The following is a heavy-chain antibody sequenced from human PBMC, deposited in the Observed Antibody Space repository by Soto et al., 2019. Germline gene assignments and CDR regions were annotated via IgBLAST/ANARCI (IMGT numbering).Heavy chain of an antibody. J-gene: IGHJ4*02. CDR2: IYPADSDT. D-gene: IGHD1-1*01. CDR3: ARRRAWNDAFDF. CDR1: GYNFTTYW. Sequence: GESLKFSCKGSGYNFTTYWIGWVRQMPGKGLEWMGVIYPADSDTRYRPSFEGQVTFSADKSLSTAYLQWNSLKASDTARYFCARRRAWNDAFDFWGQGTVVTVSS. V-gene: IGHV5-51*01.